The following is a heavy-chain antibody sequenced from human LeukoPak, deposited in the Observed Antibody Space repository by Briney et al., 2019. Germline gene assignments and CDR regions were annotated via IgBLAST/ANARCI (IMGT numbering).Heavy chain of an antibody. D-gene: IGHD6-19*01. Sequence: SQTLSLTCTVSGDSISSGDYYWSWIRQPPGKGLEWIGCIYYSGSTYYNPSIKSRVTISVDTSKNQFSLKLSSVTAAGTAVYYCARVPRYSSGWYVDNWGQGTLVTVSS. J-gene: IGHJ4*02. CDR3: ARVPRYSSGWYVDN. CDR1: GDSISSGDYY. V-gene: IGHV4-30-4*01. CDR2: IYYSGST.